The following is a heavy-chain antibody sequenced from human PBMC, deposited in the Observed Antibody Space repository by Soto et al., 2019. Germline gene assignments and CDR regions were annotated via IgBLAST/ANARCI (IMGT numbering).Heavy chain of an antibody. CDR2: INHSGST. CDR3: ARRYDFWSGYYYYYYMDV. CDR1: GGSFSGYY. D-gene: IGHD3-3*01. V-gene: IGHV4-34*01. Sequence: SETLSLTCAVYGGSFSGYYWSWIRQPPGKGLEWIGEINHSGSTNYNPSLKSRVTISVDTSKNQFSLKLSSVTAADTAVYYCARRYDFWSGYYYYYYMDVWGKGTTVTVSS. J-gene: IGHJ6*03.